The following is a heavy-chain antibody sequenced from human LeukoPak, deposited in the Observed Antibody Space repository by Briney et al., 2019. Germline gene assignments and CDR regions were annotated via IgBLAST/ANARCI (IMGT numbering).Heavy chain of an antibody. Sequence: PSETLSLTCAVYGESFSAYYWSLIRQPPGKGLEWIGEINHSGSTNYNPSLKSRVTISIDTSENQFSLKLSSVTAADTAVYYCARSSSGPDYWGQGTLVTVSS. CDR1: GESFSAYY. D-gene: IGHD3-22*01. CDR2: INHSGST. V-gene: IGHV4-34*01. CDR3: ARSSSGPDY. J-gene: IGHJ4*02.